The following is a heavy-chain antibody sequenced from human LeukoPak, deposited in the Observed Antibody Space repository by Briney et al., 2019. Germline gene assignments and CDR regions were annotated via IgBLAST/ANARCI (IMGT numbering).Heavy chain of an antibody. Sequence: PSETLSLTCTVSGGSISSGSYYWSWIRQPAGKGLEWIGRIYTSGSTNYNPSLKSRVTISVDTSKNQFSLKLSSVTAADTAVYYCARDSELVPFSFDYWGQGTLVTVSS. V-gene: IGHV4-61*02. CDR2: IYTSGST. J-gene: IGHJ4*02. CDR1: GGSISSGSYY. CDR3: ARDSELVPFSFDY. D-gene: IGHD6-13*01.